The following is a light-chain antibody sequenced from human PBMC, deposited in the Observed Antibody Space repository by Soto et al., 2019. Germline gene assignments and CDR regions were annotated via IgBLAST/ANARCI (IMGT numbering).Light chain of an antibody. Sequence: NFMLTQPLSVSESPGKTVTISCTGSSGSIASNYVQWYQQRPGSAPTTVIYEDNKRPSGVPDRFSGSVDTSSNSASLIISGLKTEDEADYYCQSHDTTNVVFGRGTKLTVL. CDR3: QSHDTTNVV. CDR2: EDN. V-gene: IGLV6-57*02. CDR1: SGSIASNY. J-gene: IGLJ3*02.